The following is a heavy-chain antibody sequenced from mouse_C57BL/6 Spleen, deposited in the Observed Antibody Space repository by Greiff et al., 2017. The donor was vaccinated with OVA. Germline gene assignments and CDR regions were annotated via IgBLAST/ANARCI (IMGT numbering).Heavy chain of an antibody. V-gene: IGHV5-16*01. J-gene: IGHJ1*03. CDR1: GFTFSDYY. Sequence: VQLKESEGGLVQPGSSMKLSCTASGFTFSDYYMAWVRQVPEKGLEWVANINYDGSSTYYLDSLKSRFIISRDNAKNILYLQMSSLKSEDTATYYCARLLGSYFDVWGTGTTVTVSS. CDR2: INYDGSST. CDR3: ARLLGSYFDV. D-gene: IGHD2-12*01.